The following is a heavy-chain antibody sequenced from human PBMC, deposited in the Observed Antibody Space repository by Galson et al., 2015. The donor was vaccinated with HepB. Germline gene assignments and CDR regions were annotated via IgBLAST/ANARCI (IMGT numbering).Heavy chain of an antibody. CDR3: AKATTREYGFWSGPYGMDV. Sequence: SLRLSCAASGFTFSSYAMGWVRQAPGKGLEWVSDISGSGSRTYYADSVKGRFTISRDNSKNTLYLQMNSLRAEDRAVYYCAKATTREYGFWSGPYGMDVWGQGSTVTVSS. J-gene: IGHJ6*02. D-gene: IGHD3-3*01. CDR1: GFTFSSYA. CDR2: ISGSGSRT. V-gene: IGHV3-23*01.